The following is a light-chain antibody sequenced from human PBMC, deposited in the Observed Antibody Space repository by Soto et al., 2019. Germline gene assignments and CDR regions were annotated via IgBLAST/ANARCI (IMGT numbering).Light chain of an antibody. Sequence: QSALTQPASVSGSPGQSITFSCTGTSSDVGGYNYVSWYQQHPGKAPKLMIYDVSNRPSGVSNRFSGSKSGNTASLTISGLQAEDEADYYCSSYTSSSTSVFGTGTKLTVL. CDR1: SSDVGGYNY. J-gene: IGLJ1*01. CDR2: DVS. V-gene: IGLV2-14*01. CDR3: SSYTSSSTSV.